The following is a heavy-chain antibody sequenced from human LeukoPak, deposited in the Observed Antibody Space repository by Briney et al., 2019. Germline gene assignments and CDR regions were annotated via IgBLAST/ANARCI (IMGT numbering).Heavy chain of an antibody. Sequence: SETLSLTCTVSGGSISSYYWSWLRQPPGKGLEWIGYIYYSGSTNYNPSLKSRVTISVDTSKNQFSLKLSSVTAADTAVYYCARELRGHAFDIWGQGTMVTVSS. CDR2: IYYSGST. V-gene: IGHV4-59*01. CDR1: GGSISSYY. CDR3: ARELRGHAFDI. J-gene: IGHJ3*02. D-gene: IGHD4-17*01.